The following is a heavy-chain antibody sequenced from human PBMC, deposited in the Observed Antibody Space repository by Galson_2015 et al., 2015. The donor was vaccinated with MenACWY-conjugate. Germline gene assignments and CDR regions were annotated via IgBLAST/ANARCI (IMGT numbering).Heavy chain of an antibody. D-gene: IGHD5-18*01. CDR2: ISSNGGST. V-gene: IGHV3-64D*06. Sequence: SLRLSCAASGFTFSCYAMHWVRQAPGKGLEYVSAISSNGGSTYYADSVKGRFTISRDNSKNTLYLQMSSLRAEDTAVYYCVKGARGYSYGLDYFDYWGQGTLVTVSS. CDR3: VKGARGYSYGLDYFDY. CDR1: GFTFSCYA. J-gene: IGHJ4*02.